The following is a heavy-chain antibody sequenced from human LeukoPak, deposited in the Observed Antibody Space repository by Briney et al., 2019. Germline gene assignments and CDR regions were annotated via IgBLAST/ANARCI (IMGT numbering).Heavy chain of an antibody. Sequence: KSSETLSLTCTVSGGSISSYYWSWIRQPPGKGLEWIGYIYYSGSTNYNPSLKSRVTISVDTSKNQFSLKLSSVTAADTAVYYCARVGDYTTRPLDYWGQGTLVTVSS. V-gene: IGHV4-59*01. J-gene: IGHJ4*02. CDR1: GGSISSYY. D-gene: IGHD4-17*01. CDR2: IYYSGST. CDR3: ARVGDYTTRPLDY.